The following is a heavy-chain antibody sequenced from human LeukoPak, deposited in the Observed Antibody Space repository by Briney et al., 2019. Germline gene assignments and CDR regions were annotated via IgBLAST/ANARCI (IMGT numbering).Heavy chain of an antibody. V-gene: IGHV3-23*01. CDR3: AMNPRGYCSGGSCYSDY. D-gene: IGHD2-15*01. J-gene: IGHJ4*02. Sequence: GGSLRLSCAASGFTFWTYGMSWVRQAPGKGLEWVSAISGSGGSTYYADSVKGRFTISRDNSKNTLYLQMNSLRAEDTAVYYCAMNPRGYCSGGSCYSDYWGQGTLVTVSS. CDR2: ISGSGGST. CDR1: GFTFWTYG.